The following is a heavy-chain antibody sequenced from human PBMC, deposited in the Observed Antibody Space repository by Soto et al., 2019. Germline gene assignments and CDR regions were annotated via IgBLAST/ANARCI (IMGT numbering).Heavy chain of an antibody. D-gene: IGHD3-22*01. CDR3: ARDRGPSSGYYPYWFDP. V-gene: IGHV1-69*13. CDR1: GGTFSSYA. CDR2: IIPIFGTA. Sequence: ASVKVSFKASGGTFSSYAISWVRQAPGQGLEWRGEIIPIFGTANYAQKFQGRVTITADESTSTAYMELSSLRSEDTAVYYCARDRGPSSGYYPYWFDPWGQGTLVTVSS. J-gene: IGHJ5*02.